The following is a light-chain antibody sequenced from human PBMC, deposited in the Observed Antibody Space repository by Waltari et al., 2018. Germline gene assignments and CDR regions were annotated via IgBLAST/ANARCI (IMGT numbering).Light chain of an antibody. Sequence: SYELTQPPSVSVSPGQTASITCSGDKLGDKYACWYQQKPGQSPVLVIYQDSKRPSGSPERFSCSNSGNTATLTISWTQAMDEADYYCQAWDSSTAWVFGGGTKLTVL. CDR3: QAWDSSTAWV. V-gene: IGLV3-1*01. CDR1: KLGDKY. CDR2: QDS. J-gene: IGLJ2*01.